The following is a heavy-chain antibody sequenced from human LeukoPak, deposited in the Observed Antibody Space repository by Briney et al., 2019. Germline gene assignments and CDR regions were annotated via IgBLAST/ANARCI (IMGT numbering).Heavy chain of an antibody. CDR3: AKDGLGAFDY. CDR2: IIGSGGST. V-gene: IGHV3-23*01. CDR1: GFTFSSYA. J-gene: IGHJ4*02. Sequence: GGSLRLSCAASGFTFSSYAMSWVRPAPGKGLGWVSAIIGSGGSTYYADSVKGRFTISRDNSKNTLYLQMNSLRAEDTAVYYCAKDGLGAFDYWGQGTLVTVSS. D-gene: IGHD3-16*01.